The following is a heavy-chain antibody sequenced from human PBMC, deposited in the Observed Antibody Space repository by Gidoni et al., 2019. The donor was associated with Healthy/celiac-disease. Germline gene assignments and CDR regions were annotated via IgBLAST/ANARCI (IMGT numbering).Heavy chain of an antibody. CDR2: IDYSGST. J-gene: IGHJ3*02. CDR1: GCSISSYY. V-gene: IGHV4-59*01. D-gene: IGHD3-22*01. CDR3: ARDPHYDLLSWAFDI. Sequence: QVHLQESCPGLVKPSETLSLTCTVSGCSISSYYWSLFRQPPGKGLEGIGYIDYSGSTNYNPSLKSRVTISVDTSKNQLSLKLSSVTAADTAVYYCARDPHYDLLSWAFDIWGQGTMVTVSS.